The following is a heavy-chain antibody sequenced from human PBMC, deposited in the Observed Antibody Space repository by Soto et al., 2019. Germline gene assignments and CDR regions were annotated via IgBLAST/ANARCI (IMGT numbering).Heavy chain of an antibody. CDR2: ISGSGDST. J-gene: IGHJ4*02. CDR3: AKERSSGWSFDY. D-gene: IGHD6-19*01. CDR1: GFTFSTYA. V-gene: IGHV3-23*01. Sequence: EVQLLESGGGLVQPGGSLRLSCAASGFTFSTYAMNWVRQAPGKGLEWVSGISGSGDSTYYADCVKGRFSVSRDNSENTLYLQMNSLRAEDTAVFYCAKERSSGWSFDYWGQGTLVTVSS.